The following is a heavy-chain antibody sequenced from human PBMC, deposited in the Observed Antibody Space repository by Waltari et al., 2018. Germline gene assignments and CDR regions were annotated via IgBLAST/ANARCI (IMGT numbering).Heavy chain of an antibody. CDR2: IKQDGSEK. D-gene: IGHD2-21*01. CDR3: ARKLVVGWSDAFDI. V-gene: IGHV3-7*01. Sequence: EVQLVESGGGLVQPGGSLRLSCAASGFTFSSYWMSWVRQAPGKGLGWGANIKQDGSEKYYVDSVKGRFTISRDNAKNSLYLQMNSLRAEDTAVYYCARKLVVGWSDAFDIWGQGTMVTVSS. CDR1: GFTFSSYW. J-gene: IGHJ3*02.